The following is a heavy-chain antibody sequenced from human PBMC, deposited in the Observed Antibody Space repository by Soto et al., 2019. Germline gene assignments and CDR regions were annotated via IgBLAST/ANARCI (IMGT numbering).Heavy chain of an antibody. V-gene: IGHV3-30*18. CDR2: ISYDGSNK. J-gene: IGHJ4*02. CDR1: GFTFRSYA. Sequence: QVQLVESGGGVVQPGRPLRLSCVASGFTFRSYAMHWVRQAPGKGLEWVATISYDGSNKYYADSVKGRFTISRDNSKNTLYLQMNSLRPEDTAVYYCAKASDTYDFGDYGDYWGQGTLVTVSS. D-gene: IGHD4-17*01. CDR3: AKASDTYDFGDYGDY.